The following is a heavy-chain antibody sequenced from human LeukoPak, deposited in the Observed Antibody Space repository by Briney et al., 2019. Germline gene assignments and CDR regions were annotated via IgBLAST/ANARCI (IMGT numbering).Heavy chain of an antibody. Sequence: ASVKVSCKASGYTFTSYGISWVRQASGQGLEWMGWISAYNGNTNYAQKLQGRVTMTTDTSASTAYMELRSLRSDDTAVYYCARVAAAGKNDYWGQGTLVTVSS. CDR3: ARVAAAGKNDY. D-gene: IGHD6-13*01. J-gene: IGHJ4*02. CDR2: ISAYNGNT. CDR1: GYTFTSYG. V-gene: IGHV1-18*01.